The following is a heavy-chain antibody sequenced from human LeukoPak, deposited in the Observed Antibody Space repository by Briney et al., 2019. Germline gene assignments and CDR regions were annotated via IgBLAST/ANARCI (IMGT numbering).Heavy chain of an antibody. CDR1: GYTFTNYA. J-gene: IGHJ4*02. V-gene: IGHV3-23*01. Sequence: GGSLRLSCAVSGYTFTNYAMSWIRQAPGKGLEWVSAISSSGGSTYYADSLRGRFTISRADSKNTLYLQMNSLRAEDTSLYYCPRGASAGYDYWGQGTLVTVSS. CDR3: PRGASAGYDY. CDR2: ISSSGGST. D-gene: IGHD5-12*01.